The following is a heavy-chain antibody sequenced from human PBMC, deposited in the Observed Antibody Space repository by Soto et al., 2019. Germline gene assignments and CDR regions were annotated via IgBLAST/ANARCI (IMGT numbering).Heavy chain of an antibody. J-gene: IGHJ3*02. CDR3: ARLQSGNWVEYDDFDI. Sequence: GGSLRLSCAASGFTFSSYSMNWVRQAPGKGLEWVSSISSSSSYIYYADSVKGRFTISRDNAKNSLYLQMNSLRAEDTVVYYCARLQSGNWVEYDDFDIWGQGTMVTVSS. CDR1: GFTFSSYS. V-gene: IGHV3-21*01. D-gene: IGHD7-27*01. CDR2: ISSSSSYI.